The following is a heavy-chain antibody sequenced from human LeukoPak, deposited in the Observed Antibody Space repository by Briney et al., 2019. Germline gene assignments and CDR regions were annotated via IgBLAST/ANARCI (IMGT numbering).Heavy chain of an antibody. V-gene: IGHV3-23*01. CDR3: AKWGSGDFDY. CDR1: GFTFSNYW. J-gene: IGHJ4*02. CDR2: ISGGGRST. D-gene: IGHD3-16*01. Sequence: GGSLRLSCAASGFTFSNYWMSWVRQAPGKGLDWVSSISGGGRSTYYADSVKGRFTISRDNSNNTLYLQMSSLTAEDTAVYYCAKWGSGDFDYWGQGNLVTVSS.